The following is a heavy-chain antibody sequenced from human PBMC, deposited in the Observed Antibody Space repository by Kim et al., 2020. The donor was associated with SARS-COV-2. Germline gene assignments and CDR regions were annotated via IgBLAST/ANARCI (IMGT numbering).Heavy chain of an antibody. V-gene: IGHV4-34*01. CDR1: GGSFSGYY. Sequence: SETLSLTCAVYGGSFSGYYWSWIRQPPGKGLEWIGEINHSGSTKYNPSLKSRVTISVDTSKNQFSLKLSSVTAADTAVYYCAGGGQPDCSGGSCYSYYFDYWGQGTLVTVSS. CDR2: INHSGST. CDR3: AGGGQPDCSGGSCYSYYFDY. D-gene: IGHD2-15*01. J-gene: IGHJ4*02.